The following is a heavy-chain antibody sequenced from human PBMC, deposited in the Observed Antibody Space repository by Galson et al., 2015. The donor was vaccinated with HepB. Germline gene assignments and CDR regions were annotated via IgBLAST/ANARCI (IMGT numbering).Heavy chain of an antibody. D-gene: IGHD3-16*01. Sequence: SVKVSCKVSGYSFTGYYMHWVRQAPGQGLEWMGWINPNSGGTNLAQKFQGRVTMTRDTSISTAYLELSRLRSDDTAVYYCTRLFGLRLGDLPYWGQGTLVTVTS. CDR3: TRLFGLRLGDLPY. CDR2: INPNSGGT. V-gene: IGHV1-2*02. J-gene: IGHJ4*02. CDR1: GYSFTGYY.